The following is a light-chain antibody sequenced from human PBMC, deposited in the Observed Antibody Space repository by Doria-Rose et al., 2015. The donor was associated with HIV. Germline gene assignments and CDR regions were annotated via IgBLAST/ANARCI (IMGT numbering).Light chain of an antibody. V-gene: IGKV4-1*01. CDR1: QSLLYTSKNY. J-gene: IGKJ3*01. CDR2: WAS. CDR3: QQYYDTPS. Sequence: TQSPESLGMSLGERATLNCKSNQSLLYTSKNYLAWYQQKPGQPPKLLIYWASTRQSGVPARFSGSGSGTDFTLTNSSLEAEDVAVYCCQQYYDTPSFGPGTTVDIK.